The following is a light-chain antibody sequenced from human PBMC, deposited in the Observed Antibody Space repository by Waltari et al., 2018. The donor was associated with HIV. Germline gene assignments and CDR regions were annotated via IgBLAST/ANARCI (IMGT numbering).Light chain of an antibody. J-gene: IGLJ2*01. CDR1: SRDVGSYHL. CDR2: EVS. Sequence: QSALTQPASVSGSFGQSITISCTGTSRDVGSYHLVSWYQYHPGKAPKLIIYEVSKRPSGVSNRFSGSKSGNTASLTVSGLQAEDEAHYYCCSYARSGIPFGGGTKLTVL. CDR3: CSYARSGIP. V-gene: IGLV2-23*02.